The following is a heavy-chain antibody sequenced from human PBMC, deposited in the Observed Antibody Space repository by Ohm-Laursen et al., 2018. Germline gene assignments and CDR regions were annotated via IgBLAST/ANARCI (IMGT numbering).Heavy chain of an antibody. CDR1: GFTFSDYY. Sequence: SLRLSCTASGFTFSDYYMSWVRQAPGKGLDWVSVISGSGDSTYYAHSVKVRFTMSRNNSKNTLYLQMNSLRAEDTAVYYCAKSMARPGEYWGQGALVTVSS. D-gene: IGHD7-27*01. CDR3: AKSMARPGEY. V-gene: IGHV3-23*01. J-gene: IGHJ4*02. CDR2: ISGSGDST.